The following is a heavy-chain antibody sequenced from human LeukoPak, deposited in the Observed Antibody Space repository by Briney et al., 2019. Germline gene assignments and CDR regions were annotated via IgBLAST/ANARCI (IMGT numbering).Heavy chain of an antibody. CDR1: GYTFTSYA. CDR3: ARLSGSYLYYSDY. J-gene: IGHJ4*02. Sequence: GASVKVSCTASGYTFTSYAMHWVRQAPGQRLEWMGWINAGNGNTKYSQKFQGRVTITRDTSASTAYMELSSLRSEDTAVYYCARLSGSYLYYSDYWGQGTLVTVSS. V-gene: IGHV1-3*01. CDR2: INAGNGNT. D-gene: IGHD1-26*01.